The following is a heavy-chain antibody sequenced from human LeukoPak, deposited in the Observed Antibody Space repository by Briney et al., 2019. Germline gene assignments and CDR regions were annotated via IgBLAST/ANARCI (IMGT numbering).Heavy chain of an antibody. CDR3: AAGSYYYYGMDV. Sequence: GGSLRLSCAASGFTFSDYYMSWIRQAPGKGLEWVSYISSSGSTIYYAGPVRGRFTISRDNAKNSLYLQMNGLRAEDTAVYSCAAGSYYYYGMDVWGQGTTVTVSS. CDR1: GFTFSDYY. V-gene: IGHV3-11*01. D-gene: IGHD6-25*01. CDR2: ISSSGSTI. J-gene: IGHJ6*02.